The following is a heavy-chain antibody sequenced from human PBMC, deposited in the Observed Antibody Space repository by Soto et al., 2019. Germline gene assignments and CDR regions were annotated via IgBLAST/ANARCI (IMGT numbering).Heavy chain of an antibody. D-gene: IGHD7-27*01. CDR2: FYYSGST. J-gene: IGHJ3*02. Sequence: QVQLQESGPGLVKPSQTLSLTCTVSGGSISTEYYWSLIRQPPGKGLEWIGYFYYSGSTYYNPSLKNRITISVDTSKNQFSLKVYSVTAADTAVYYCGRAPYRGANSRGAFDIWGQGTMVTVSS. CDR1: GGSISTEYY. V-gene: IGHV4-30-4*01. CDR3: GRAPYRGANSRGAFDI.